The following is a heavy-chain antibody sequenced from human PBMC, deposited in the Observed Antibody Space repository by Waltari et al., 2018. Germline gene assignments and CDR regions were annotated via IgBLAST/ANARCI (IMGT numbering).Heavy chain of an antibody. CDR1: GGSISSHY. CDR2: IYYSGST. Sequence: QVQLQESGPGLVKPSETLSLTCTVSGGSISSHYWSWIRQPPGKGLEWIGYIYYSGSTNYNPYLKSRVTISVDTSKNQFSLKRCAVTAADTVLYYGARDVLGVSNRWFDPWGQGTLVTVSS. V-gene: IGHV4-59*11. D-gene: IGHD1-26*01. J-gene: IGHJ5*02. CDR3: ARDVLGVSNRWFDP.